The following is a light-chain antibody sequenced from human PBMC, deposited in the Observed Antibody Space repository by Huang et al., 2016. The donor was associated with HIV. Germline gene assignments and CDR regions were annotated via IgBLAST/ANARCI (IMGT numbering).Light chain of an antibody. V-gene: IGKV2D-29*02. Sequence: DVVLTQTPLSLSVTPGQPASISCKSSQSLLHTNGKTYLYWYLQKGGQSPQLLIYEVSRRFSGVQERFEGSGSGTDFTLKISRVEAQDVGIYYCMQTREPATFGQGTKVEVK. CDR1: QSLLHTNGKTY. CDR3: MQTREPAT. CDR2: EVS. J-gene: IGKJ1*01.